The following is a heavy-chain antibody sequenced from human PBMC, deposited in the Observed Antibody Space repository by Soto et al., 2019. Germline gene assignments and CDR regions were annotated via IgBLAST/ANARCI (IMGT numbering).Heavy chain of an antibody. J-gene: IGHJ6*02. V-gene: IGHV1-69*13. CDR3: AREGYDSRNYFYYGMDV. Sequence: GASVKVSCKASGGTFSSYAISWVRRAPGQGLEWMGGIIPIFGTANYAQKFQGRVTITAGESTSTAYMELSSLRSEDTAVYYCAREGYDSRNYFYYGMDVWGQGTTVTVSS. D-gene: IGHD3-22*01. CDR2: IIPIFGTA. CDR1: GGTFSSYA.